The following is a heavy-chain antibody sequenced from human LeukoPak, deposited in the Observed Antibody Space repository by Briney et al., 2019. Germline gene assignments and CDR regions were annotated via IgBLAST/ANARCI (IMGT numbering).Heavy chain of an antibody. Sequence: ASVKVSCKASGYTFTSYDINWVRQATGQGLEWMGWMNPNSGNTGYAQKFQGRVTMTRDMSTSTAYMELRSLRSDDTAVYYCARQTKDILPDPWGQGTLVTVSS. V-gene: IGHV1-8*01. CDR2: MNPNSGNT. J-gene: IGHJ5*02. CDR3: ARQTKDILPDP. CDR1: GYTFTSYD. D-gene: IGHD3-9*01.